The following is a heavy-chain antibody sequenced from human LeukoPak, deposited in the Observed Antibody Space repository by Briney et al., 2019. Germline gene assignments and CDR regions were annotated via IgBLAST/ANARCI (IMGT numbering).Heavy chain of an antibody. CDR2: IYYSGST. V-gene: IGHV4-31*03. CDR1: GGSISSGGYY. J-gene: IGHJ4*02. Sequence: SETLSLTCTVSGGSISSGGYYWSWIRQHPGKGLEWIGYIYYSGSTYYNPSLKSRVTISVDTSKNQFSLKLSSVTAADTAVYYCARRSAYTFTGEQTITFDYWGQGTLVTVSS. CDR3: ARRSAYTFTGEQTITFDY. D-gene: IGHD3-16*01.